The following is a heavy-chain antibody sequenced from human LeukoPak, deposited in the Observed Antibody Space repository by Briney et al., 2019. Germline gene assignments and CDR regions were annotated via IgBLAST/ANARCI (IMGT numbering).Heavy chain of an antibody. CDR1: GFTVSSNY. J-gene: IGHJ6*03. CDR2: IYSGGST. D-gene: IGHD5-18*01. V-gene: IGHV3-53*05. CDR3: ARGHRGYSYGYNYYYYMDV. Sequence: GGSLRLSCAASGFTVSSNYMSWVRQAPGKGLEWVSVIYSGGSTYYADSVKGRFTISRDNSKNTLYLQMNSLRAEDTAVYYCARGHRGYSYGYNYYYYMDVWGKGTTVTVSS.